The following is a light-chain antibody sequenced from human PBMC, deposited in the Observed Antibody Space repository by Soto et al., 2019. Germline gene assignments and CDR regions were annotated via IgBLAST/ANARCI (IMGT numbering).Light chain of an antibody. J-gene: IGKJ1*01. V-gene: IGKV3-20*01. CDR1: QSVSSTY. CDR3: QQYGDSPPT. CDR2: GSS. Sequence: EIVLTQSPGTLSLSPGERATLSCRASQSVSSTYLAWYQHIPGQAPRLLIYGSSTRATGVPDRFSGSGSGTDFTLTITRLEPEDFALYFCQQYGDSPPTFGQGTKVEIK.